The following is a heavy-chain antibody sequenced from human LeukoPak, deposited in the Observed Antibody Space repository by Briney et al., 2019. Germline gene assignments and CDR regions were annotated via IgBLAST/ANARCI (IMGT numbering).Heavy chain of an antibody. CDR3: ARHPYYDTSAYYVY. V-gene: IGHV1-18*01. Sequence: ASVKVSCKGSGYTFTSYSISWVRQAPGQGLEWMGGISTYNGKTTYAQRFQGRVIMTTDTSTKTVYMELSSLRSDDSAVYYCARHPYYDTSAYYVYWGQGTLVTVSS. J-gene: IGHJ4*02. CDR1: GYTFTSYS. CDR2: ISTYNGKT. D-gene: IGHD3-22*01.